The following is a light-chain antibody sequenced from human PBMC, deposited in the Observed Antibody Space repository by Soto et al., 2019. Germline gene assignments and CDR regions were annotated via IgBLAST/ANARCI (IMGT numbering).Light chain of an antibody. CDR3: QQYNNWPLT. Sequence: EIVLTQSPATLSLSPGERATLSCRASQSVGSYLAWYRQKPGQAPRLLIYRAFTRATGIPARFSGSGFGTDFTLTISSLQSEDFAVYYCQQYNNWPLTFGGGTKVEIK. V-gene: IGKV3-15*01. CDR2: RAF. CDR1: QSVGSY. J-gene: IGKJ4*01.